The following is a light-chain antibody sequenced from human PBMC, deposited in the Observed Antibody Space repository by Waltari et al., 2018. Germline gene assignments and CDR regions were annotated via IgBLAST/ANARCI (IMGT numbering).Light chain of an antibody. CDR2: WAS. V-gene: IGKV4-1*01. Sequence: DIAMTQSPDSLAVSLGERATINCKSSRSVLYTDYNKNDLTWYQQKPGQPPQLLISWASTRESGVPDRFIGSGSGTDFTLTISSLQAEDVAVYYCHQHYTTPWTFGQGTQVEL. J-gene: IGKJ1*01. CDR3: HQHYTTPWT. CDR1: RSVLYTDYNKND.